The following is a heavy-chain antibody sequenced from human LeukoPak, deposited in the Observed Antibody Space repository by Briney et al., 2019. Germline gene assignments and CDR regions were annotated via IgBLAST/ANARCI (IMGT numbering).Heavy chain of an antibody. J-gene: IGHJ4*02. CDR2: IIPIFGTV. CDR1: GGTFSSYA. V-gene: IGHV1-69*01. Sequence: SVKVSCKASGGTFSSYAISWVRQAPGQGLEWMGGIIPIFGTVKYAQKFQGRVTITADESTSTAYMELSSLRSEDAAVYYCARPPREYQLLYYFGYWGQGTLVTVSS. D-gene: IGHD2-2*01. CDR3: ARPPREYQLLYYFGY.